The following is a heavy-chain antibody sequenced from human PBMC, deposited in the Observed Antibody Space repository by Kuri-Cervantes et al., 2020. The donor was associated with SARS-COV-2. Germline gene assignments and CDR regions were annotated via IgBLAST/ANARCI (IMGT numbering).Heavy chain of an antibody. CDR1: GYTLTELS. CDR2: FDPEDGET. CDR3: ARGREDTYYDFWSGYYNNKNWFDP. D-gene: IGHD3-3*01. J-gene: IGHJ5*02. V-gene: IGHV1-24*01. Sequence: ASVKVSCKVSGYTLTELSMHWVRQAPGKGLEWMGGFDPEDGETIYAQKFQGRVTMTEDTSTDTAYMELSSLRSEDTAVYYCARGREDTYYDFWSGYYNNKNWFDPWGQGTLVTVSS.